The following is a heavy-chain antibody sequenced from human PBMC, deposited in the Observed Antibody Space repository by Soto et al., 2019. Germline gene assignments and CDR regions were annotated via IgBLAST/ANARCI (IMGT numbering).Heavy chain of an antibody. Sequence: EVQLLESGGDVVRPGGSLRLSCAASGFTFSSYAMGWVRQAPGKGLEWVAGVSRAGTYTFYADSVRGRFSISRDSSRDTVDLCMNALRGDDTAVYFCVKYTVTEDLGESWGQGTLVSVSS. CDR2: VSRAGTYT. V-gene: IGHV3-23*01. D-gene: IGHD3-16*01. CDR3: VKYTVTEDLGES. CDR1: GFTFSSYA. J-gene: IGHJ5*02.